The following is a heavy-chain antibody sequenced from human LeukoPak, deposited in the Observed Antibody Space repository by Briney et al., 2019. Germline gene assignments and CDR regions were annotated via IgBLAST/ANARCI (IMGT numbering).Heavy chain of an antibody. CDR3: AKDRGYNSPLWYFDY. CDR1: GFPVSANY. Sequence: GGSLRLSCAASGFPVSANYMTWVRQAPGKGLEWVSAIGGSGDATYYADSVKGRFTISRDKAKNTLYLQMNSLRAEDTAVYYCAKDRGYNSPLWYFDYWGQGTLVTVSS. V-gene: IGHV3-23*01. CDR2: IGGSGDAT. D-gene: IGHD5-18*01. J-gene: IGHJ4*02.